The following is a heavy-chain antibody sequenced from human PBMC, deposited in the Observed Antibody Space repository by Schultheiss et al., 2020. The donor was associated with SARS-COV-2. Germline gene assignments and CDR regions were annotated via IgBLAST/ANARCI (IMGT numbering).Heavy chain of an antibody. CDR3: ARGGGFLEWLLSPYYYYYGMDV. D-gene: IGHD3-3*01. Sequence: SVKVSCKASGGTFSSYAISWVRQAPGQGLEWMGGIIPIFGTANYAQKFQGRVTMTRNTSISTAYMELSSLRSEDTAVYYCARGGGFLEWLLSPYYYYYGMDVWGQGTTVTVSS. CDR1: GGTFSSYA. V-gene: IGHV1-69*05. CDR2: IIPIFGTA. J-gene: IGHJ6*02.